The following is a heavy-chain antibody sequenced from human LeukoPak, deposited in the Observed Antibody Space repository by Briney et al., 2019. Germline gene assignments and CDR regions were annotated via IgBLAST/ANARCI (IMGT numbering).Heavy chain of an antibody. J-gene: IGHJ4*02. Sequence: GGSLRVSCAASGFTFSFYAMSWVRQAPGKGLEWVAGITSSGNTTYYADPVKGRFTISRDNSKNTLYLQMNSLRAEDTAVYYCAKDLHSYGFPSYFDYWGQGTLVTVSS. V-gene: IGHV3-23*01. CDR3: AKDLHSYGFPSYFDY. CDR1: GFTFSFYA. D-gene: IGHD5-18*01. CDR2: ITSSGNTT.